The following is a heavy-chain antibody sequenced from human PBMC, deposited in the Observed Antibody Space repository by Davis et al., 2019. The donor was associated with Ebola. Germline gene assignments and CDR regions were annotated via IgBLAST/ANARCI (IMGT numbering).Heavy chain of an antibody. CDR2: VPARSIYI. J-gene: IGHJ6*02. CDR1: GFIFTGFT. D-gene: IGHD2-15*01. CDR3: ARDPDLYCSGGSCYWGDYYGMDV. Sequence: GGSLRLSCAASGFIFTGFTMNWVRQVPGKGLEWVSSVPARSIYITYSDSVKGRFTISRDNAKNSLYLQMNSLRAEDTAVYYCARDPDLYCSGGSCYWGDYYGMDVWGQGTTVTVSS. V-gene: IGHV3-21*01.